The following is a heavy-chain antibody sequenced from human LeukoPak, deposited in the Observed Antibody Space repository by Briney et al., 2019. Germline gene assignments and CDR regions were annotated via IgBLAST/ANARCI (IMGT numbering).Heavy chain of an antibody. J-gene: IGHJ4*02. CDR2: ISAYNGNT. V-gene: IGHV1-18*01. Sequence: ASVTVSCKASGYTFTSYGISWVRQAPGQGLEWTGWISAYNGNTNYAQKLQGRVTITTDTSTSTAYMELRSLRSDDTAVYYCARAQQLVPLFDYWGQGTLVTVSS. D-gene: IGHD6-13*01. CDR1: GYTFTSYG. CDR3: ARAQQLVPLFDY.